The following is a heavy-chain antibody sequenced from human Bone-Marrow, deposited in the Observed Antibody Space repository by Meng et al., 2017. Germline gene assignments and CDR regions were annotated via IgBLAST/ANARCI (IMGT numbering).Heavy chain of an antibody. Sequence: DVQLMESGGGLVQPGGSLRLSCAASGFTITNYWMHWVRQAPGKGLVWVSRINSDGSSTSYADSVKGRCTIARDNAKNTLYLQMSRLRAEDTAVYYCARGDYGDYAWGRGTLVTVSS. CDR1: GFTITNYW. V-gene: IGHV3-74*01. D-gene: IGHD4-17*01. J-gene: IGHJ2*01. CDR2: INSDGSST. CDR3: ARGDYGDYA.